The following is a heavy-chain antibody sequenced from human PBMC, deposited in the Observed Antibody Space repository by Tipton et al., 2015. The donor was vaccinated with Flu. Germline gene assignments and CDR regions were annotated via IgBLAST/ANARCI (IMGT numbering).Heavy chain of an antibody. Sequence: SLRLSCAASGFIFSTYWMHWVRQAPGKGLVWVSRISSDGSSTSYADSVKGRFTISRDNAKNTLYLQMNSLRAEDTAVYYCARKRATAIGGGMDVWGQGTTVTVSS. J-gene: IGHJ6*02. V-gene: IGHV3-74*01. CDR1: GFIFSTYW. CDR2: ISSDGSST. CDR3: ARKRATAIGGGMDV. D-gene: IGHD2-21*02.